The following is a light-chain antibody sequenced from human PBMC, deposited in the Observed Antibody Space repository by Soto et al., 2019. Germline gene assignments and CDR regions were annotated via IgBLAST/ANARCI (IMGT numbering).Light chain of an antibody. J-gene: IGKJ4*01. Sequence: EIVLTQSPGTLSLSPGERSTLSCRASQIVSSSYLAWYQQIAGQAPRLLIYGTSSRATGIPDRFSGSGSGTDFTLTISRLEPEDFAVYYCQRYATSPPTFGGGTKGEIK. CDR1: QIVSSSY. CDR3: QRYATSPPT. V-gene: IGKV3-20*01. CDR2: GTS.